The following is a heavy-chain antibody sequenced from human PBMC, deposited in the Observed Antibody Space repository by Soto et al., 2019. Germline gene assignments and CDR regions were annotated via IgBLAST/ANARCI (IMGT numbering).Heavy chain of an antibody. J-gene: IGHJ6*02. CDR2: IWNDGSNK. CDR1: GFTFSSYG. V-gene: IGHV3-33*01. Sequence: QVQLVESGGGVVQPGRSLRLSCAASGFTFSSYGLHWVRQAPGKGLEWVAVIWNDGSNKNYADSVKGRFTISRDNSKNTLYLQMNSLRDEDTAVYSCARGGSRYSYGLDVWGQGTTVTVSS. CDR3: ARGGSRYSYGLDV. D-gene: IGHD3-16*01.